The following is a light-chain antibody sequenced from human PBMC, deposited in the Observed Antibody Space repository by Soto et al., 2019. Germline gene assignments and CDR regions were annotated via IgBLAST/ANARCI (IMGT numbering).Light chain of an antibody. CDR1: GSNIGSNT. J-gene: IGLJ2*01. CDR3: ATWDDTLNGVI. Sequence: QPVLRQPPSASGTPGQSVTISCSGSGSNIGSNTVNWYRQLPGTAPKVLIYMDSQRPSGVSARFSGSKSGTSASLAISGLQSEDESLYFCATWDDTLNGVIFGGGTKLTVL. CDR2: MDS. V-gene: IGLV1-44*01.